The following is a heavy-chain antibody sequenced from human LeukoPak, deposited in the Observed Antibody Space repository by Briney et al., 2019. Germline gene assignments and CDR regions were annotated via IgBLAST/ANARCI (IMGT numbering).Heavy chain of an antibody. Sequence: SETLSLTCAVSAYSITSGYYWGWIRQPPGKGLEWIGSIYHSGSTYYNPSLKSRVTISVDTSKNQFSLKLSSVTAADTAVYYCARDDRRESFFDYWGQGSLVTVSS. CDR1: AYSITSGYY. CDR3: ARDDRRESFFDY. J-gene: IGHJ4*02. V-gene: IGHV4-38-2*02. D-gene: IGHD1-26*01. CDR2: IYHSGST.